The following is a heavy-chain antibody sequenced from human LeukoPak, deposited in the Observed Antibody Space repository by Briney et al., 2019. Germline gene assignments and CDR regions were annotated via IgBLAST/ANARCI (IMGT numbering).Heavy chain of an antibody. D-gene: IGHD3-3*01. CDR3: ARDRTIFGVVRSWFDP. CDR2: INPSGGST. Sequence: ASVKVSCNASGYTFTSYSMHWGRQAPGQGLEWMGIINPSGGSTSYAQKFQGRVTMTRDTSTSTVYMELSSLRSEDTAVYYCARDRTIFGVVRSWFDPWGQGTLVTVSS. V-gene: IGHV1-46*03. CDR1: GYTFTSYS. J-gene: IGHJ5*02.